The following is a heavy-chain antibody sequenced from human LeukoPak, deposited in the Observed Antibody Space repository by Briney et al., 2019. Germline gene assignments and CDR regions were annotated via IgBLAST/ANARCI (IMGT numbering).Heavy chain of an antibody. D-gene: IGHD4-17*01. CDR1: GFTFSSYA. Sequence: GGSLRLSCAASGFTFSSYAMSWVRQAPGKGLEWVSAISGSGGSTYYADSVKGRFTISRDNSKNTPYLQMNSLRAEDTAVYYCANYYGDYPLDPWGQGTLVTVSS. V-gene: IGHV3-23*01. CDR3: ANYYGDYPLDP. J-gene: IGHJ5*02. CDR2: ISGSGGST.